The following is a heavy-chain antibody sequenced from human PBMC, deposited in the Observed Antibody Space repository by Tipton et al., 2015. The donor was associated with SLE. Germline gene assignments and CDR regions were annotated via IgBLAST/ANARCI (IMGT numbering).Heavy chain of an antibody. V-gene: IGHV4-38-2*02. CDR2: VYHRMST. Sequence: TLSLTCAVSGDSITSGYYWGWIRQPPGKGLEWIGSVYHRMSTYYNPSLKSRVTISIDTTKNQFSLKMTSVTAADTAIYYCVRDPLRDYIQRKDWHFDLWGRGTQVTVSS. CDR3: VRDPLRDYIQRKDWHFDL. CDR1: GDSITSGYY. D-gene: IGHD4-11*01. J-gene: IGHJ2*01.